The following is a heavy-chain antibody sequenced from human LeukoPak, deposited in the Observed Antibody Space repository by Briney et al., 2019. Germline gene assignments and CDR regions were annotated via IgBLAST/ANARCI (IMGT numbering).Heavy chain of an antibody. Sequence: ASVKVSCKASGYTFTSYDINWVRQATGQGLEWMGWMNHNSGNTGYAQKFQGRVTMTRNTSISTAYMELSSLRSEDTAVYYCARVLRLRMNWFDPWGQGTLVTVSS. J-gene: IGHJ5*02. CDR1: GYTFTSYD. CDR2: MNHNSGNT. CDR3: ARVLRLRMNWFDP. V-gene: IGHV1-8*01. D-gene: IGHD4-17*01.